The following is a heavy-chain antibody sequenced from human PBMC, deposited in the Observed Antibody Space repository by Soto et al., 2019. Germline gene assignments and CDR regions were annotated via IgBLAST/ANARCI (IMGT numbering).Heavy chain of an antibody. V-gene: IGHV3-9*01. J-gene: IGHJ4*02. Sequence: GGSLRLSCAASGFTFVDYAMHWVRQGPGKGLEWVSGISWNSGGIGYADSVKGRFTISRDNAKNSLYLQMDRLRPEDTAFYYCAKSPHDILIGSACDYWGQGTLGTVSS. D-gene: IGHD3-9*01. CDR3: AKSPHDILIGSACDY. CDR2: ISWNSGGI. CDR1: GFTFVDYA.